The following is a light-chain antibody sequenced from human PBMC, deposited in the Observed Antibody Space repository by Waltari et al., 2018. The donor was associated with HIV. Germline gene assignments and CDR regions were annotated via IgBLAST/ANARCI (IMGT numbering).Light chain of an antibody. CDR2: SNN. CDR3: AAWDDSLNGHVV. CDR1: TSNIGSNT. V-gene: IGLV1-44*01. J-gene: IGLJ2*01. Sequence: QSVLTQPPSASGTPGQRVTISCSGSTSNIGSNTVNWYQQLPGTAPKLLIHSNNQRPARVPDRFSGSKSVTSASLAISGLQSEDEADYYCAAWDDSLNGHVVFGGGTKLTVL.